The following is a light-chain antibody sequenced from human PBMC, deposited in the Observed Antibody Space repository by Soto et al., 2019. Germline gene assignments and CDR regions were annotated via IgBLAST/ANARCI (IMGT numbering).Light chain of an antibody. V-gene: IGKV1-6*01. Sequence: QLTQSPSSLSASVVDRVTISCRASQGIGKSLGWYQQKPGKSPKFLIYGASSLQSGVPSRFSGSGSGTDFTLTINSLQPEDFATYYCLQDYNYPYTSG. CDR1: QGIGKS. J-gene: IGKJ2*01. CDR2: GAS. CDR3: LQDYNYPYT.